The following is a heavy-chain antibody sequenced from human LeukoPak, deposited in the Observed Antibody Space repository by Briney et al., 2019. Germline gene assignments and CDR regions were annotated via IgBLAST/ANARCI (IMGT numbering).Heavy chain of an antibody. CDR1: GFTFSSYS. CDR3: ARDRDNGMDV. D-gene: IGHD2-15*01. J-gene: IGHJ6*04. Sequence: GGSLRLSCAASGFTFSSYSMNWFRQAPGKGLEWVSSMSNSGSYIYYAESVQDRFTISRDNAKNSLFLQMNSLRDEDTAVYYCARDRDNGMDVWGKGTTVTVSS. V-gene: IGHV3-21*01. CDR2: MSNSGSYI.